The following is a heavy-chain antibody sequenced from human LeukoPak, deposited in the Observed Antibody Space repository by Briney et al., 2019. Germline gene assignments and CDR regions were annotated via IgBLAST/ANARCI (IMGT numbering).Heavy chain of an antibody. CDR3: ARRSAAKDVFDF. Sequence: GGSLRLSCAASGFTFSNYWMHWVRQAPGKGLVWVSRISYDGSSTNYADSVKGRFTISRDNAKNTLYLQMNSLRAEDTAVYYCARRSAAKDVFDFWGQGTMVTVSS. J-gene: IGHJ3*01. V-gene: IGHV3-74*01. D-gene: IGHD6-25*01. CDR2: ISYDGSST. CDR1: GFTFSNYW.